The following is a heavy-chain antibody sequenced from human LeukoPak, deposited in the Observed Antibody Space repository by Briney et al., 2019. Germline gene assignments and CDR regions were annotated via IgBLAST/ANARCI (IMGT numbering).Heavy chain of an antibody. J-gene: IGHJ4*02. V-gene: IGHV3-23*01. CDR2: FSGSGGST. CDR1: GFTFSNYA. CDR3: ARAAVPAAPLDY. Sequence: GGSLRLSCAASGFTFSNYAMSWVRQAPGKGLEWVSAFSGSGGSTYYADSVKGGFTISRDNSKNTLSLQMNSPRAEDTAVYYCARAAVPAAPLDYWGQGTLVTVSS. D-gene: IGHD6-19*01.